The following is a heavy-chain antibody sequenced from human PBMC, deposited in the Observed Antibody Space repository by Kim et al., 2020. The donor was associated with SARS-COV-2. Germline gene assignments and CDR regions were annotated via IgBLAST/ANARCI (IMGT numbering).Heavy chain of an antibody. D-gene: IGHD3-22*01. V-gene: IGHV3-30-3*01. CDR3: ARGYDSSLKKTHFDY. CDR2: ISYDGSNK. CDR1: GFTFSSYA. Sequence: GGSLRLSCAASGFTFSSYAMHWVRQAPGKGLEWVAVISYDGSNKYYADSVKGRFTISRDNSKNTLYLQMNSLRAEDTAVYYCARGYDSSLKKTHFDYWGQGTLVTVSS. J-gene: IGHJ4*02.